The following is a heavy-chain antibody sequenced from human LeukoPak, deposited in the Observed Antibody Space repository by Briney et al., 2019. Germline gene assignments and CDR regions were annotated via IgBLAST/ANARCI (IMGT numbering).Heavy chain of an antibody. V-gene: IGHV3-43*01. CDR1: GFTFDDYN. J-gene: IGHJ6*02. D-gene: IGHD3-10*01. CDR3: AKERSMIRGVMGYYFYYYAMDV. CDR2: ISWDGGNT. Sequence: GGSLRLSCAASGFTFDDYNMHWVRQAPGKGLEWVSLISWDGGNTYYADSVKGRFTISRDISKNSLYLQMNSLRTEDTALYYCAKERSMIRGVMGYYFYYYAMDVWGQGTTVTVSS.